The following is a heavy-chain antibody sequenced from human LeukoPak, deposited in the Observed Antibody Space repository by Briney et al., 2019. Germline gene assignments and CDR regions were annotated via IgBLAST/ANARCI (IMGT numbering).Heavy chain of an antibody. CDR3: ARALKIGSSGWYYYYYMDV. CDR1: GDSVSSNSAA. D-gene: IGHD6-19*01. J-gene: IGHJ6*03. V-gene: IGHV6-1*01. Sequence: SQTLSLTCAISGDSVSSNSAAWNWIRQSPSRGLEWLGRTYYRSKWYNDYAVSVKSRITINPDTSKNQFSLQLNSVTPEDTAVYYCARALKIGSSGWYYYYYMDVWGKGTTVTVSS. CDR2: TYYRSKWYN.